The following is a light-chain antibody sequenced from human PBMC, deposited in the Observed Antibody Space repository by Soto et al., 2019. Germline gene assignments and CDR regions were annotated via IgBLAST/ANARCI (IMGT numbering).Light chain of an antibody. J-gene: IGKJ5*01. CDR2: GAS. CDR3: QQDGRSPPVT. Sequence: EIVLKHSPGPLSLSPGERDTIPCSASQSMCSSSFACYQQTPGQAPRLLIDGASGRATGIPDRFSGSVSGTDFTITISRLVPEDFAVYYCQQDGRSPPVTFGQGTRLEIK. V-gene: IGKV3-20*01. CDR1: QSMCSSS.